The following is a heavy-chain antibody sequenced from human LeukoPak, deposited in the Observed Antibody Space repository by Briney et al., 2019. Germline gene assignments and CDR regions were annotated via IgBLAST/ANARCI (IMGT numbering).Heavy chain of an antibody. J-gene: IGHJ4*02. CDR1: GFIFSGYY. V-gene: IGHV3-11*01. CDR3: ARDRGAVTGQYFDY. Sequence: GGSLRLSCAASGFIFSGYYMSWIRQAPGKGLEWVSYISSSGTSTNYADSVKGRFTISRDNAKNSLYLQMNNLRAEDTAVYYCARDRGAVTGQYFDYWGQGTLVTVSS. CDR2: ISSSGTST. D-gene: IGHD6-19*01.